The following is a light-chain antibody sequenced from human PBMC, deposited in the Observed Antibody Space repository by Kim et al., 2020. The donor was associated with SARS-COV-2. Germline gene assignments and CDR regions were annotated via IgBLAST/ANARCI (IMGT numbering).Light chain of an antibody. Sequence: VSPGQTARSTCSGDKLGDKYACWYQQKPGQSPVLVIYQDSKRPSGIPERFSGSNSGNTATLTISGTQAIDEADYYCQAWDSSTVVFGGGTQLTVL. CDR2: QDS. CDR3: QAWDSSTVV. V-gene: IGLV3-1*01. CDR1: KLGDKY. J-gene: IGLJ2*01.